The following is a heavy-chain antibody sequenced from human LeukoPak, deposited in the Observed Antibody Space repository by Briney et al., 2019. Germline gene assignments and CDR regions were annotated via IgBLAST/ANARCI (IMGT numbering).Heavy chain of an antibody. J-gene: IGHJ4*02. V-gene: IGHV1-18*04. CDR1: GYTFTSYG. CDR2: ISAYNGNT. CDR3: ARGDSYSGYDWSPFDY. Sequence: ASVKVSCKASGYTFTSYGISWVRQAPGQGLEWMGWISAYNGNTNYAQKLQGRVTMTTDTSTSTAYMELRSLRSDDTAVYYCARGDSYSGYDWSPFDYWGQGTLVTVSS. D-gene: IGHD5-12*01.